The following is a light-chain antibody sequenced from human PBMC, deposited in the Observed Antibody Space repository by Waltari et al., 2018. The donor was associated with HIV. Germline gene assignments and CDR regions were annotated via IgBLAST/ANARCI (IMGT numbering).Light chain of an antibody. J-gene: IGKJ1*01. CDR3: QQYGSSPTWT. Sequence: IVLTPSPGTLSFPPGERAPLSCRASQSVSSSYLAWYQQKPGQAPRLLIYGASSRVTGIPDRFSGSGSGTDFTLTISRLEPEDFAMYFCQQYGSSPTWTFGQGTKVEIK. CDR1: QSVSSSY. V-gene: IGKV3-20*01. CDR2: GAS.